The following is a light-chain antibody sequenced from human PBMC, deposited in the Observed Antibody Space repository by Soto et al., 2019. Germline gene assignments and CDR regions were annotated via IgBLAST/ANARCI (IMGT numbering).Light chain of an antibody. CDR2: MGS. J-gene: IGKJ1*01. CDR1: QSLLHSDGYNY. Sequence: DIVMTQSPLSLPVTPGEPASISCRSSQSLLHSDGYNYLDWYLQRPGQSPQLLICMGSDRASGVPDRFSGSGSGTDFTLTISRVEAEDFGIYYCMQALQTPWTFGQGTQVELK. CDR3: MQALQTPWT. V-gene: IGKV2-28*01.